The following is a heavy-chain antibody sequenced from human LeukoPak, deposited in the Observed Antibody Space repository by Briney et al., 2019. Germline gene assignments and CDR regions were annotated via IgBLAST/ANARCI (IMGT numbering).Heavy chain of an antibody. Sequence: SWTLSLSSGAPGGPISSTNWWSCVRQPQGKGLEWIGEIYHSGSTNYNPSLRSRITISVDKSKDQFSLKLSSVTAADTAVYYCARDTSSGIDYWGQGTLVTVSS. V-gene: IGHV4-4*02. J-gene: IGHJ4*02. CDR1: GGPISSTNW. CDR3: ARDTSSGIDY. CDR2: IYHSGST. D-gene: IGHD1-26*01.